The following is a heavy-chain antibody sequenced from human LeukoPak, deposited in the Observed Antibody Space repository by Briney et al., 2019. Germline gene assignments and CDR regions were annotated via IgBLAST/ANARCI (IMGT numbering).Heavy chain of an antibody. Sequence: PGGALRLSCAASGFTFSSYAMSWVRQAPGKGLEWVSAISGSGGSTYYADSVKGRFTISRDNSKNTLYLQMNSLRAEDTAVYYCAKAPYYYDSPYYFDYWGQGTLVTVSS. CDR3: AKAPYYYDSPYYFDY. V-gene: IGHV3-23*01. D-gene: IGHD3-22*01. CDR2: ISGSGGST. J-gene: IGHJ4*02. CDR1: GFTFSSYA.